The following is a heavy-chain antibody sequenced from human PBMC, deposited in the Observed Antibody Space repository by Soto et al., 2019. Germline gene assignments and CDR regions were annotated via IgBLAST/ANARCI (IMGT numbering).Heavy chain of an antibody. D-gene: IGHD3-10*01. CDR1: GGSISSYY. Sequence: SETMCLTCTVSGGSISSYYWSWIRQTPGKGLEWIGYIYYSGSTNYNPSLRSRVTISVDTSKNQFSLKLSSVTAADTAVYYCAKGGSGSYSNAFDIWGQGTMVTVSS. CDR3: AKGGSGSYSNAFDI. J-gene: IGHJ3*02. CDR2: IYYSGST. V-gene: IGHV4-59*08.